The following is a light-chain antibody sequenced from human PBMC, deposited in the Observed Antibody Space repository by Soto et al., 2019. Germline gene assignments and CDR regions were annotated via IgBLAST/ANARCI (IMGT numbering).Light chain of an antibody. CDR3: QQSYSSPQT. CDR1: QSVSNY. V-gene: IGKV1-39*01. J-gene: IGKJ1*01. CDR2: STS. Sequence: DIHMTKSPSSLSASVGYRVTLTCRASQSVSNYLNWYRQLPGKAPTLLTYSTSTLQSGVPSRFSGSGPGTDFTLTISGLQPEDFATYFCQQSYSSPQTFGQGTKVDI.